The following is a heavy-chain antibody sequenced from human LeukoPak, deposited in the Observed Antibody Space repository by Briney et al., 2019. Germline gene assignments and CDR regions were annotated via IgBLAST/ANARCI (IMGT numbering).Heavy chain of an antibody. CDR1: GFTFSSYS. Sequence: GGFLSLSCAASGFTFSSYSMNWVRQAPGKGLEWVSSISSSSIYIYYADSVKGRFTISRDNAKNSLYLQMNSLRAEDTAVYYCARTYSSSWYIDYWGQGTLVTVSS. J-gene: IGHJ4*02. V-gene: IGHV3-21*01. CDR3: ARTYSSSWYIDY. D-gene: IGHD6-13*01. CDR2: ISSSSIYI.